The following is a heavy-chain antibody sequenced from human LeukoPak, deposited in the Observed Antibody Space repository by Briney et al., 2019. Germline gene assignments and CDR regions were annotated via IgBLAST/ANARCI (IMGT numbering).Heavy chain of an antibody. V-gene: IGHV4-34*01. Sequence: SETLSLTCAVYGGSFSGYYWSWIRQPPGKGLEWIGEINHSGSTNYNPSLKSRVTISVDTSKNQFSLKLSSVTAADTAVYYCARGFRLRIYYGMDVWGQGITVTVSS. CDR2: INHSGST. J-gene: IGHJ6*02. D-gene: IGHD5/OR15-5a*01. CDR1: GGSFSGYY. CDR3: ARGFRLRIYYGMDV.